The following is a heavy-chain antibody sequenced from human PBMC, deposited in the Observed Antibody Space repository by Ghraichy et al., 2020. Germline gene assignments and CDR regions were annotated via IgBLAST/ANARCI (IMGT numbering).Heavy chain of an antibody. CDR1: GGSISSSSYY. V-gene: IGHV4-39*01. CDR2: IYYSGST. J-gene: IGHJ4*02. CDR3: ARPGGATYD. D-gene: IGHD1-26*01. Sequence: SETLSLTCTVSGGSISSSSYYWGWIRQPPGKGLEWIGSIYYSGSTYYNPSLKSRVTISVDTSKNQFSLKLSSVTAADTAVYYCARPGGATYDWGQGTLVTVSS.